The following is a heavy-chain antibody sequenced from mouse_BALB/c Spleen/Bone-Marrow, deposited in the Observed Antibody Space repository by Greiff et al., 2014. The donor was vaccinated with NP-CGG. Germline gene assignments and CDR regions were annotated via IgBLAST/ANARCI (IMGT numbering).Heavy chain of an antibody. Sequence: QVQLQQPGAELARPGASVKMSCKASGYSFAYYTVHWVQQRPGQGLEWIGYINPSSGYINYNQKFKDKATLTTDKSSSTAYMQLSSLTSEDSAVYYCAREVYGSWFAYWGQGTLVTVSA. CDR2: INPSSGYI. V-gene: IGHV1-4*01. J-gene: IGHJ3*01. CDR1: GYSFAYYT. CDR3: AREVYGSWFAY. D-gene: IGHD2-2*01.